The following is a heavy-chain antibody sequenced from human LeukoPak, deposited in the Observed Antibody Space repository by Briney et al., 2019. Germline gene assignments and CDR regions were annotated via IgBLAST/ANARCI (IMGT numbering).Heavy chain of an antibody. CDR1: GGTFNNYA. CDR3: ARVTHTELSTWFDP. V-gene: IGHV1-69*13. D-gene: IGHD5-18*01. Sequence: RASVKVSCKASGGTFNNYATNWVRQAPGQGLEWMGGIIPIFGSSNYAQKFQGRVTITADESTTTACMELSSLRSEDTAVYYCARVTHTELSTWFDPWGQGTLVTVSS. CDR2: IIPIFGSS. J-gene: IGHJ5*02.